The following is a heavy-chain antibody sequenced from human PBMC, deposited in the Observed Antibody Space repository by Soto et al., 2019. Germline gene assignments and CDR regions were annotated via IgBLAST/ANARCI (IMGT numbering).Heavy chain of an antibody. Sequence: SETLSLTCIVSGGSISGYYWSWIRQPPGKGLEWIGYIYYSGSTNYNPSLKSRVTMSVDTSKNQFSLKLSSVTAADTAVYYCAREPSIWGQGTLVTVAS. CDR3: AREPSI. V-gene: IGHV4-59*12. CDR2: IYYSGST. J-gene: IGHJ4*02. CDR1: GGSISGYY.